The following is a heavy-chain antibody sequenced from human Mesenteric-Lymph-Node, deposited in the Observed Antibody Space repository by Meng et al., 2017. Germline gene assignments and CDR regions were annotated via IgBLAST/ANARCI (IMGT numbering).Heavy chain of an antibody. V-gene: IGHV3-20*04. J-gene: IGHJ4*02. CDR3: ARELYYYDSSGSYFDY. Sequence: GGSLRLSCAASGFTFDDYGMSWVRQAPGKGLEWVSGINWSGGSTGYADSVKGRFTISRDNAKNSLYLQMNSLRAEDTALYYCARELYYYDSSGSYFDYWGQGTLVTVSS. CDR1: GFTFDDYG. D-gene: IGHD3-22*01. CDR2: INWSGGST.